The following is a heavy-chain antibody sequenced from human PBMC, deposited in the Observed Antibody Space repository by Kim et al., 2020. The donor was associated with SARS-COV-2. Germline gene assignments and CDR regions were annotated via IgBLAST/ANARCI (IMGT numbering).Heavy chain of an antibody. D-gene: IGHD2-21*02. Sequence: KGRFTISRDNSKNPLYLQMNSLRAEDTAVYYCAKDRLRYCGGDCYPPGDYWGQGTLVTVSS. CDR3: AKDRLRYCGGDCYPPGDY. J-gene: IGHJ4*02. V-gene: IGHV3-23*01.